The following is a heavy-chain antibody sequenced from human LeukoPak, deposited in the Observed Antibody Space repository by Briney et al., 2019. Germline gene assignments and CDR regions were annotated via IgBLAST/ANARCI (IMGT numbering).Heavy chain of an antibody. CDR2: IYNSGST. J-gene: IGHJ5*02. CDR1: GYSISSGYY. Sequence: SETLSLTCTVSGYSISSGYYWGWIRQPPGKGREWIGSIYNSGSTYYNPSLKSRVTISVDMSKNQFSLKMSSVTAADTAVYYCARAYSSSWYWNWFDPWGQGTLVTVSS. CDR3: ARAYSSSWYWNWFDP. V-gene: IGHV4-38-2*02. D-gene: IGHD6-13*01.